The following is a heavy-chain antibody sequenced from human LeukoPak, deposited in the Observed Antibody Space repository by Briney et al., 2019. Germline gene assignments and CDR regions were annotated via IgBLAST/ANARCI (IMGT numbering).Heavy chain of an antibody. Sequence: GGSLRLSCAASGFTFSASAMNWVRQAPGKGLEWVSSINAGGDDTHCADSAKGRFTISRDNSKNTLYLQMNSLRAEDTAVYYSARDNKWFGELLDWGQGTLVTVSS. CDR1: GFTFSASA. V-gene: IGHV3-23*01. CDR3: ARDNKWFGELLD. J-gene: IGHJ4*02. CDR2: INAGGDDT. D-gene: IGHD3-10*01.